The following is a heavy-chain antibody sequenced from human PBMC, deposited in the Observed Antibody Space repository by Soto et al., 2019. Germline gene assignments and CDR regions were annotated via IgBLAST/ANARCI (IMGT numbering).Heavy chain of an antibody. CDR1: GFTFSSYS. V-gene: IGHV3-21*01. CDR2: ISSSSSYI. J-gene: IGHJ4*02. CDR3: ASSIDGDYGDY. Sequence: LRLSCAASGFTFSSYSMIWVRQAPGKGLEWVSSISSSSSYIYYADSVKGRFTISRDNAKNSLYLQMNSLRAEDTAVYYCASSIDGDYGDYWGQGTLVTVSS. D-gene: IGHD4-17*01.